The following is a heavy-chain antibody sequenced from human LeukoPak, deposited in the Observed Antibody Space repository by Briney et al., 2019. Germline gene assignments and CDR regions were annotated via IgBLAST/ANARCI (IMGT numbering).Heavy chain of an antibody. D-gene: IGHD4-17*01. Sequence: PSETLSLTCTVSGGSISSGSYYWSWIRQPAGKGLEWTGRIYTSGSTNYNPSLKSRVTISVDTSKNQFSLKLSSVTAADTAAYYCARARYGEGDYWGQGTLVTVSS. CDR1: GGSISSGSYY. J-gene: IGHJ4*02. V-gene: IGHV4-61*02. CDR3: ARARYGEGDY. CDR2: IYTSGST.